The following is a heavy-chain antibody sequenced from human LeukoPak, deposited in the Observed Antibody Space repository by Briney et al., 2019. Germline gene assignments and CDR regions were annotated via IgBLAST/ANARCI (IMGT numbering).Heavy chain of an antibody. CDR1: GFTFDDYT. D-gene: IGHD2-2*01. CDR2: ITRDGGTT. J-gene: IGHJ4*02. Sequence: GGSLRLSCAASGFTFDDYTFHWVRQAPGKGLEWVSLITRDGGTTYYADSVKGRFTISRDNSKNSVYLQMNSLRTEDTALYYCTKDRYCTTTSCPLDYWGQGTLVTVSS. V-gene: IGHV3-43*01. CDR3: TKDRYCTTTSCPLDY.